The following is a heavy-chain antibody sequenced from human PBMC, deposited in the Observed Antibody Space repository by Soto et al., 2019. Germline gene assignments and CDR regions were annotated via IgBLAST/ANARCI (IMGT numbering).Heavy chain of an antibody. Sequence: SETLSLTCTVSGGSISSGCYYWSWIRQHPGKGLEWIGYIYYSGSTYYNPSLKSRVTISVDTSKNQFSLKLSSVTAADTAVYYCARDYGSGSYYSWFDPWGQGTLVTVSS. V-gene: IGHV4-31*03. J-gene: IGHJ5*02. CDR2: IYYSGST. CDR3: ARDYGSGSYYSWFDP. D-gene: IGHD3-10*01. CDR1: GGSISSGCYY.